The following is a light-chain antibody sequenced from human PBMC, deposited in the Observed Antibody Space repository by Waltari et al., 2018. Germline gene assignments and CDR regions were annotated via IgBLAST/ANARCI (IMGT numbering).Light chain of an antibody. J-gene: IGKJ1*01. CDR1: QGISSY. Sequence: AIRMTQSPSSLSASTGDRVTITCRASQGISSYLAWYQQKPGKAPKLLIYAASTLQSGVPSRFSGSGSGTDFTLTISCLQSEDFATYYCQQYYSSRTFGQWTKVEIK. CDR3: QQYYSSRT. CDR2: AAS. V-gene: IGKV1-8*01.